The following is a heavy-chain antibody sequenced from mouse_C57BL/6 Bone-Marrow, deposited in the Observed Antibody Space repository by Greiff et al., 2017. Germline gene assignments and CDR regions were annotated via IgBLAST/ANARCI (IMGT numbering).Heavy chain of an antibody. CDR2: IDPNSGGT. Sequence: QVQLQQPGAELVKPGASVKLSCKASGYTFTGYCMHWVKQRPGRGLEWIGRIDPNSGGTKYNEKFKSKATLTVDTPSRTAYMQLSSLTSEDSAVXYCARRSYYGSSWYFDVWGKGTTVTVSS. D-gene: IGHD1-1*01. J-gene: IGHJ1*03. CDR1: GYTFTGYC. CDR3: ARRSYYGSSWYFDV. V-gene: IGHV1-72*01.